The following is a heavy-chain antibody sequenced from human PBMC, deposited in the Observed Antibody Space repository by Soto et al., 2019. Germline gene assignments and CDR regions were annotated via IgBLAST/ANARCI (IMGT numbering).Heavy chain of an antibody. CDR1: GFTFSTYG. Sequence: QVQLVESGGGVVQPGRSLRLSCAASGFTFSTYGMHWVRQAPGKGLEWVAVIYYDGSDKFYADSVKGRFTISRDNSKNTLYLQMNSLRAEDTAVYHCARDRTWNYYGMDVWGQGTTVTVS. J-gene: IGHJ6*02. V-gene: IGHV3-33*01. D-gene: IGHD1-1*01. CDR2: IYYDGSDK. CDR3: ARDRTWNYYGMDV.